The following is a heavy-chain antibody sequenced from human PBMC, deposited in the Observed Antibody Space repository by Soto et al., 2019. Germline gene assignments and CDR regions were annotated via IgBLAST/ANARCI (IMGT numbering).Heavy chain of an antibody. D-gene: IGHD5-12*01. CDR2: LIPYNGDR. CDR1: GYTFTSYG. V-gene: IGHV1-18*01. Sequence: ASVKVSCKASGYTFTSYGISCVRQAPGQGLEWMGLLIPYNGDRIYAQKFQGRVILTTDTATNTAYMELGSLRSDDTAVYYCVRDVSSGYRGWWDPWGQGTLVTVSS. CDR3: VRDVSSGYRGWWDP. J-gene: IGHJ5*02.